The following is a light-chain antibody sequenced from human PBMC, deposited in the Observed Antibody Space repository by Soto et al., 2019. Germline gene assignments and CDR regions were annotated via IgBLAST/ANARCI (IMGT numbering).Light chain of an antibody. CDR1: SSDVGGYNY. Sequence: QSALTQPASVSGSPGQSITISCTGTSSDVGGYNYVSWYQQHPGKAPKFMIYDVSNRPSGVSNRFSGSKSGNTASMTIYGLQAEDEADYYCCSYTTSNTRQIVFGTGTKVTVL. J-gene: IGLJ1*01. V-gene: IGLV2-14*01. CDR2: DVS. CDR3: CSYTTSNTRQIV.